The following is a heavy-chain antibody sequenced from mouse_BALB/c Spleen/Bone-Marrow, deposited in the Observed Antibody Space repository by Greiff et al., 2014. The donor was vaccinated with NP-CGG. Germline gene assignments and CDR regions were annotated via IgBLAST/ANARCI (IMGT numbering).Heavy chain of an antibody. Sequence: QVQLQQSGAELVRPGSSVKISCKASGYPFSSYWMNWVKQRPGQGLEWIGQIYPGDGETNYNGKFKGNATLTADKSSSTAYMQLISLASEGSAVYFCARKYGDYWGQGTTLTVSS. J-gene: IGHJ2*01. D-gene: IGHD2-10*02. CDR3: ARKYGDY. CDR2: IYPGDGET. CDR1: GYPFSSYW. V-gene: IGHV1-80*01.